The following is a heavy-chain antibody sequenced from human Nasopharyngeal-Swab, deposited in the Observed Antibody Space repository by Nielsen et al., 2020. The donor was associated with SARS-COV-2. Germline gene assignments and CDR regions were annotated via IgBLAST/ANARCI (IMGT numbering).Heavy chain of an antibody. D-gene: IGHD3-10*01. Sequence: GGSLRLSCAASGITFSNYAMSWVRQAPGKGLEWASAISGSGGSTYYADSVKGRFTLSRDNSKNTLYLQMNSLRVEDTAVYYCAKASVDYSGSGSYSDYWGQGTLVTVSS. CDR2: ISGSGGST. V-gene: IGHV3-23*01. CDR1: GITFSNYA. CDR3: AKASVDYSGSGSYSDY. J-gene: IGHJ4*02.